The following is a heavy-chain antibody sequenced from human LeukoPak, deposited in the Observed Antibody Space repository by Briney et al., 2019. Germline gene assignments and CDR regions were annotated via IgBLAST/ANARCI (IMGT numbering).Heavy chain of an antibody. Sequence: ASVKVSCKASGYTFTGYYMHWVRQAPGQGLEWMGWINPNSGGTNYAQKFQGRVTMTRDTSISTVYMELSRLRSDDTAVYYCAREDYYDSGSSDYWGQGTLVTVSS. J-gene: IGHJ4*02. V-gene: IGHV1-2*02. CDR3: AREDYYDSGSSDY. CDR1: GYTFTGYY. CDR2: INPNSGGT. D-gene: IGHD3-22*01.